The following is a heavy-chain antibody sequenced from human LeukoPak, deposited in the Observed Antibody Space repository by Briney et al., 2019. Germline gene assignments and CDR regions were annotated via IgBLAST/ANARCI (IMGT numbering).Heavy chain of an antibody. CDR1: GDSVSTSYY. D-gene: IGHD1-1*01. Sequence: SETLSLTCTVSGDSVSTSYYWGWIRQPPGKGLEWIGSTSGSTYYNPSLKSRVTISVDTSRNQFSLKLTSVTAADTAVYYCARDGPWKSDCWGQGTLVTVSS. CDR2: TSGST. CDR3: ARDGPWKSDC. V-gene: IGHV4-38-2*02. J-gene: IGHJ4*02.